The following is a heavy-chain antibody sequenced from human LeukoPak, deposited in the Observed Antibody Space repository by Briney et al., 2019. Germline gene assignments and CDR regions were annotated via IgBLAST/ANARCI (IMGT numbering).Heavy chain of an antibody. CDR1: GFSFSSYA. V-gene: IGHV3-30-3*01. D-gene: IGHD2-15*01. CDR2: ISYDGDNK. J-gene: IGHJ4*02. CDR3: ARVSRTGYSSGCFDH. Sequence: GGFLRLSCAASGFSFSSYAIHWVRQAPGKGLEWVILISYDGDNKYYLDSVKGRFTISRDDSKKTVYLQMNSLRPEDTAVYYCARVSRTGYSSGCFDHWGQGALVSVSS.